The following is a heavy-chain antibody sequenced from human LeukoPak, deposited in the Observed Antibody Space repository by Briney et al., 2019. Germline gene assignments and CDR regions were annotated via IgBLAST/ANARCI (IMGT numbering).Heavy chain of an antibody. Sequence: TLSLTCTVSGGSISSGDYYWSWLRQPPGTGLEWIGYIYYSGSTYYNPSLKSRVSISEKTSKNQFSLKLSSVTAADTAVYYCARVPLRWGDAFDIWGQGTMVTVSS. CDR1: GGSISSGDYY. CDR2: IYYSGST. D-gene: IGHD4-23*01. V-gene: IGHV4-30-4*01. J-gene: IGHJ3*02. CDR3: ARVPLRWGDAFDI.